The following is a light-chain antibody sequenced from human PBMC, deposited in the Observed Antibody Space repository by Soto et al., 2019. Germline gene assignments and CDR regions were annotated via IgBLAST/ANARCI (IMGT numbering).Light chain of an antibody. CDR2: DNS. V-gene: IGLV3-21*02. Sequence: SYELTQPPSVSVAPGQTATITCGGNNIATKRVHWYQQRPGQAPVLVVYDNSDRPSGFPERFSGSNSGSTATLTVSRVEAGDEADYYCQVWDTKTDHPVFGGGTQLTVL. J-gene: IGLJ7*01. CDR1: NIATKR. CDR3: QVWDTKTDHPV.